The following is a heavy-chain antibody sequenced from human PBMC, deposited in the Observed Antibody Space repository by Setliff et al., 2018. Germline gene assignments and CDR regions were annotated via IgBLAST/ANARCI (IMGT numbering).Heavy chain of an antibody. J-gene: IGHJ3*02. CDR1: GYSISSDYY. D-gene: IGHD2-2*01. CDR2: MYHSGST. Sequence: PSETLSLTCAVSGYSISSDYYWGWIRQPPGKGLEWIGSMYHSGSTYYNPSLKSRVTISVDTSKNQFSLKLNYVTAADTAVYYCARALGYCSRTSCYADAFDIWGRGTMVTVSS. V-gene: IGHV4-38-2*01. CDR3: ARALGYCSRTSCYADAFDI.